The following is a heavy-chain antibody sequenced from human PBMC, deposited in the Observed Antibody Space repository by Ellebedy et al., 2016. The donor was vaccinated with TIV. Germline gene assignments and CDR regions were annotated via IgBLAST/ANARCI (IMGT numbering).Heavy chain of an antibody. J-gene: IGHJ6*02. V-gene: IGHV4-59*01. CDR3: ARDLGRYGMDV. Sequence: MPSETLSLTCSVSGGSINNYYWTRIRQPPGQGLEWIGDIHHSGNSHIHPSLKSRVTLSVDTSKTQFSLDMTSVTAANTATYYCARDLGRYGMDVWGQGTTVTVSS. CDR1: GGSINNYY. CDR2: IHHSGNS.